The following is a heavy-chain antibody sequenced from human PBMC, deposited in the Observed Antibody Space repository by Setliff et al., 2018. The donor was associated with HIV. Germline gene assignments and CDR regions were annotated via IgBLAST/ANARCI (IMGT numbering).Heavy chain of an antibody. D-gene: IGHD1-7*01. CDR1: GGSFTDIGGSFTDYY. CDR2: INHSGST. J-gene: IGHJ6*03. Sequence: SETLSLTCAVFGGSFTDIGGSFTDYYRIWIRQPPGKGLEWIGEINHSGSTHYHPSLKSRFTISVDTSKNQFSLKLSSVTAADTAVYYCARDRYTWNYGKNYMDVWGKGTTVTVSS. V-gene: IGHV4-34*01. CDR3: ARDRYTWNYGKNYMDV.